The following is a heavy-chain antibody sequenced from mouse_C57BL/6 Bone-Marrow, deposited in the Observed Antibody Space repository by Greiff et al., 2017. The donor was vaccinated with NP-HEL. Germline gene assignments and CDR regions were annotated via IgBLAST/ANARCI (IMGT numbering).Heavy chain of an antibody. Sequence: EVQLQQSGAELVRPGASVTLSCTASGFNIKDDYMHWVKQRPEQGLEWIGWIDPENGDTEYASKFQGKATITANTSSNTAYLQLSSLTSEDTAVYYCTSPMYYFNYWGQGTTLTVSS. V-gene: IGHV14-4*01. CDR2: IDPENGDT. D-gene: IGHD6-5*01. CDR3: TSPMYYFNY. CDR1: GFNIKDDY. J-gene: IGHJ2*01.